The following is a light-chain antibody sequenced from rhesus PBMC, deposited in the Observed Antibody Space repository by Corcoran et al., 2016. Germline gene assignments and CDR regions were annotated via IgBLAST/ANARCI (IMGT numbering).Light chain of an antibody. V-gene: IGKV3-35*01. J-gene: IGKJ1*01. CDR3: QQYSNWPT. Sequence: EIVLTQSPATLSLSPGERATRSCRASQSVSSSVAWYQQNPGQAPRLLIYDASSRATGIPDRFSGRGSGTDFTLTISSLEPEDVGVYYCQQYSNWPTFGQGTKVEIK. CDR1: QSVSSS. CDR2: DAS.